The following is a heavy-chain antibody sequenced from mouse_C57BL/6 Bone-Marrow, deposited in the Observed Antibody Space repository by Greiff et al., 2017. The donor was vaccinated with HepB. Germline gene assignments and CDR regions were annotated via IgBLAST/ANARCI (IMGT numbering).Heavy chain of an antibody. CDR3: ARGGLGFAY. CDR2: IYPGSGST. Sequence: VKLQQPGAELVKPGASVKMSCKASGYTFTSYWITWVKQRPGQGLEWIGDIYPGSGSTNYNEKFKSKATLTVYTSSSTAYMQLSSLTSEDSAVYYCARGGLGFAYWGQGTLVTVSA. J-gene: IGHJ3*01. CDR1: GYTFTSYW. D-gene: IGHD2-2*01. V-gene: IGHV1-55*01.